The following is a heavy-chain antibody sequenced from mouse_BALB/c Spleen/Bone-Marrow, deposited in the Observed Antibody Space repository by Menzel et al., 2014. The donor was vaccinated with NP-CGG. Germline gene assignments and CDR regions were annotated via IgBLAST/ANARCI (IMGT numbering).Heavy chain of an antibody. CDR3: ARSRGYYDYLYFDV. V-gene: IGHV1-69*02. CDR2: IDPSDSYT. J-gene: IGHJ1*01. CDR1: GYTFTSYW. D-gene: IGHD2-4*01. Sequence: QVQLQQPGAELVKPGASVKLSCKASGYTFTSYWVHWVKQRPGQGLEWIGEIDPSDSYTNYNQKFKGKATLTVDKSSSTAYMQLSSLTSEDSAVYYCARSRGYYDYLYFDVWGAGTTVTVSS.